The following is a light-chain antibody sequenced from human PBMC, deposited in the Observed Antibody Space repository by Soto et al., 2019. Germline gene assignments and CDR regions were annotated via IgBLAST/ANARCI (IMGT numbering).Light chain of an antibody. V-gene: IGKV3-20*01. CDR1: QSVSSSY. Sequence: EIVLTQSPGTLSLSPGERATLSCRASQSVSSSYLAWYQQKPGQAPRLLIYGASSTATGIPDRFSGSGSGTHFTLTIIRLEPEDLAVYYCQQYGSALLFTFGPGTKVDIK. J-gene: IGKJ3*01. CDR2: GAS. CDR3: QQYGSALLFT.